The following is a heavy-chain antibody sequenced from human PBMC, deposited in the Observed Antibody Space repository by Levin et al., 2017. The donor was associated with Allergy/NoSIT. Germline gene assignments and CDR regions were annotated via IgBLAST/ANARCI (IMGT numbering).Heavy chain of an antibody. CDR1: GFTFSSYE. Sequence: GGSLRLSCAASGFTFSSYEMNWVRRAPGKGLEWVSYISSTGSTIYSADSVKGRFTISRDNAKNSLYLHMNSLRAEDTAVYYCARQLENFWSGYNYFDYWGQGNPGHRLL. J-gene: IGHJ4*02. CDR3: ARQLENFWSGYNYFDY. CDR2: ISSTGSTI. V-gene: IGHV3-48*03. D-gene: IGHD3-3*01.